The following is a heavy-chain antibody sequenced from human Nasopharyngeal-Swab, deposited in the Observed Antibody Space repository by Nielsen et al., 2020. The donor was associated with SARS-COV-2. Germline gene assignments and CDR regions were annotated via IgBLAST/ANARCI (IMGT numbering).Heavy chain of an antibody. V-gene: IGHV3-48*02. Sequence: GGSLRLSCAASGFTFSSYSMNWVRQAPVKGLEWVSNISTSSTTIYYADSVKGRFTISRDNAKNSLYLQMNSLRDEDTAVYYCARDPYYYDSSGYFNDAFDIWGQGTMVTVSS. D-gene: IGHD3-22*01. J-gene: IGHJ3*02. CDR3: ARDPYYYDSSGYFNDAFDI. CDR2: ISTSSTTI. CDR1: GFTFSSYS.